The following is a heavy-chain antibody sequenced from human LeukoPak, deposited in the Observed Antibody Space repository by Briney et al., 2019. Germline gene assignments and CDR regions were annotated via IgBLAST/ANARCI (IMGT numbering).Heavy chain of an antibody. CDR1: GFTFRSYG. CDR3: ARGGFWSGYYNYYGMDV. CDR2: ISYDGSDK. J-gene: IGHJ6*02. Sequence: GGSLRLSCAASGFTFRSYGMHWVRQAPGKGLEWVAVISYDGSDKYYADSVKGRFTISRDTSKNTLYLQMNSLRAEDTAVYFCARGGFWSGYYNYYGMDVWGQGTTVTVSS. D-gene: IGHD3-3*01. V-gene: IGHV3-33*05.